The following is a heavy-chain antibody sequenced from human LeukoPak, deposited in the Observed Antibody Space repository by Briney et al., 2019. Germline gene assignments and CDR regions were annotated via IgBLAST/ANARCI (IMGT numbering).Heavy chain of an antibody. CDR3: ARDRYYYDSSGYSIFDY. V-gene: IGHV4-4*07. D-gene: IGHD3-22*01. Sequence: SETLSLTCTVSGGSISSYYWSWLRQPAGKGLEWIGRIYTSGSTNYNPSLKSRVTMSVDTSKNQFSLKLSSVTAADTAVYYCARDRYYYDSSGYSIFDYWGQGTLVTVSS. J-gene: IGHJ4*02. CDR1: GGSISSYY. CDR2: IYTSGST.